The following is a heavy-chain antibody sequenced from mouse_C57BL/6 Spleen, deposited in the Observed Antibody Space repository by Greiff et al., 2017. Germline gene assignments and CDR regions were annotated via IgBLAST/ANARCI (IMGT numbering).Heavy chain of an antibody. CDR3: ALDSSGYVEAY. V-gene: IGHV14-2*01. CDR1: GFNIKDYY. CDR2: IDPEDGET. Sequence: EVQLQESGAELVKPGASVKLSCTASGFNIKDYYMHWVKQRTEQGLEWIGRIDPEDGETKYAPKFPGKATITADTSSNTAYLQLSSLTSEDTAVYYCALDSSGYVEAYWGQGTLVTVSA. D-gene: IGHD3-2*02. J-gene: IGHJ3*01.